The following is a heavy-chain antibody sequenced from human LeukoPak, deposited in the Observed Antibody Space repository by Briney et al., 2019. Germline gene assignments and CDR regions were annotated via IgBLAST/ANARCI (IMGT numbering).Heavy chain of an antibody. D-gene: IGHD3-22*01. V-gene: IGHV3-33*01. J-gene: IGHJ4*02. CDR2: IWYAGSNK. CDR1: GFTFSSNG. Sequence: GGSLRLSCAASGFTFSSNGMHWVRQAPGKGLEWVAVIWYAGSNKYYADSVKGRFTISRDNSKNKVYLQMNSLRVEDTAVYYCVRRAPDKSLDYWGQGTLVTVSS. CDR3: VRRAPDKSLDY.